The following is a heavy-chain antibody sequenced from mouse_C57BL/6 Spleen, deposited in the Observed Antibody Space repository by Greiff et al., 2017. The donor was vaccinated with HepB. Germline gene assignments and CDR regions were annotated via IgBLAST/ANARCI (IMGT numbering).Heavy chain of an antibody. CDR1: GFSLTSYA. CDR2: IWTGGGT. Sequence: QVHVKQAGPGLVAPSQSLFITCTVSGFSLTSYAISWVRQPPGKGLEWLGVIWTGGGTNYNSALKSRLSISKDNSKSQVFLKMNSLQTDDTARYYWARKGYYGSSYVWYFDVWGTGTTVTVSS. V-gene: IGHV2-9-1*01. D-gene: IGHD1-1*01. J-gene: IGHJ1*03. CDR3: ARKGYYGSSYVWYFDV.